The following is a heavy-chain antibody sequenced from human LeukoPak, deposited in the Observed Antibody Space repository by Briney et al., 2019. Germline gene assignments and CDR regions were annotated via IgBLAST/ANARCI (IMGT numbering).Heavy chain of an antibody. CDR2: INWNGDST. Sequence: PGGSLRLSCAASGLTFDDHGMSWVRQAPGKGLQWVSAINWNGDSTSYADSVKGRFTISRDNAKNSLYLQMNSLRAEDTAVYYCAREGWNDVVYAFDIWGQGTMVTVSS. D-gene: IGHD1-1*01. CDR3: AREGWNDVVYAFDI. V-gene: IGHV3-20*04. CDR1: GLTFDDHG. J-gene: IGHJ3*02.